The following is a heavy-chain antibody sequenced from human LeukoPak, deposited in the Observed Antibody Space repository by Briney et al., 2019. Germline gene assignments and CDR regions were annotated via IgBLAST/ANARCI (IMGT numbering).Heavy chain of an antibody. CDR1: GFTFNNYA. CDR2: MYSGGRT. V-gene: IGHV3-66*01. Sequence: GGSLRLSCAASGFTFNNYAMNWVRQAPGEGLEWGSVMYSGGRTYFADSVKGRFTTSRDNSKNTLYLHMNSLRAEDTAVYYCARETVGMDVWGQGTTVAVFS. CDR3: ARETVGMDV. J-gene: IGHJ6*02.